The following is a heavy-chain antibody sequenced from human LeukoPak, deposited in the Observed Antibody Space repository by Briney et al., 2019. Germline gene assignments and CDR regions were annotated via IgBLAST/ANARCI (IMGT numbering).Heavy chain of an antibody. CDR3: ARGSCSGGSCYFDY. CDR1: GGTFSSYA. V-gene: IGHV1-69*04. J-gene: IGHJ4*02. Sequence: ASVKVSCTASGGTFSSYAISWVRQAPGQGLEWMGRIIPVLGIANYAQKFQGRVTITADKSTSTAYMELSSLRSEDTAVYYCARGSCSGGSCYFDYWGQGTLVTVSS. D-gene: IGHD2-15*01. CDR2: IIPVLGIA.